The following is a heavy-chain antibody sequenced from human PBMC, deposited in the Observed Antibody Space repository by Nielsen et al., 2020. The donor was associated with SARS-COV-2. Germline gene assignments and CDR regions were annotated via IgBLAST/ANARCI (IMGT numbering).Heavy chain of an antibody. J-gene: IGHJ6*02. D-gene: IGHD7-27*01. V-gene: IGHV3-53*01. CDR3: ARGVTRDHGMDV. Sequence: GESLKISCAASGFTVSSNYMSWVRQAPGKGLERVSVIYSGGSTYYADSVKGRFTISRDNSKNTLYLQMNSLRAEDTAVYYCARGVTRDHGMDVWGQGTTVTVSS. CDR1: GFTVSSNY. CDR2: IYSGGST.